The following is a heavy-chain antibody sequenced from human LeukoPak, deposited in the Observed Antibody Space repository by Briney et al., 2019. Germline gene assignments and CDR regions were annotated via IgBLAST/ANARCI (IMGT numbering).Heavy chain of an antibody. J-gene: IGHJ6*03. Sequence: GGSLRLSCAASGFTFSTYWTSWVRQAPGKGLEWVGRVKNKLNSYTTLYAASVEGRFTISRDDSKNSLYLQMNSLKTEDTAVYYCVRLTLDTAYSNYYYMDVWGKGTTVTVSS. V-gene: IGHV3-72*01. CDR3: VRLTLDTAYSNYYYMDV. CDR1: GFTFSTYW. D-gene: IGHD2-2*02. CDR2: VKNKLNSYTT.